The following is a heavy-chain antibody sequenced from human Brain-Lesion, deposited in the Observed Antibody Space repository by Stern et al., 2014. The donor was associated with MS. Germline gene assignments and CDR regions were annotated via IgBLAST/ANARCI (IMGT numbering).Heavy chain of an antibody. CDR3: ARETGGYTYGDTDFFDY. CDR2: VYSTGSP. Sequence: QVQLQESGPGLVKPSQTLSLTCIVSGGSISSGSFYWNWIRQPAGKGLEWIGRVYSTGSPNYNPYLKSRVTISGDKSKNQFSLKMFSMTAADTAVYYCARETGGYTYGDTDFFDYWGQGALVTVSS. V-gene: IGHV4-61*02. J-gene: IGHJ4*02. CDR1: GGSISSGSFY. D-gene: IGHD5-18*01.